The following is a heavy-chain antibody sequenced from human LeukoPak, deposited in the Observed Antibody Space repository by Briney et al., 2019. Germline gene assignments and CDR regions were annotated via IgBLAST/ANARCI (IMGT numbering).Heavy chain of an antibody. CDR3: ARAIAARDYYYGMDV. Sequence: GESLKISCKGSGYSFTSYWTGWVRQMPGKGLEWMGIIYPGDSDTRYSPSFQGQVTISADKSISTAYLQWSSLKASDTAMYYCARAIAARDYYYGMDVWGQGTTVTVSS. V-gene: IGHV5-51*01. J-gene: IGHJ6*02. CDR2: IYPGDSDT. D-gene: IGHD6-6*01. CDR1: GYSFTSYW.